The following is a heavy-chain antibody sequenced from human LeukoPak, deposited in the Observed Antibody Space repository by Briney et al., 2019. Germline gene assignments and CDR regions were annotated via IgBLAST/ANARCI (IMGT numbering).Heavy chain of an antibody. Sequence: SVKVSCKASGYTFTGYYMHWVRQAPGQGLEWMGWINPNSGGTNYAQKFQGRVTMTRDTSISTAYMELSRLRSDDTAVYYCAREGVDWNHSVYYFDYWGQGTLVTVPS. D-gene: IGHD1-1*01. CDR1: GYTFTGYY. V-gene: IGHV1-2*02. J-gene: IGHJ4*02. CDR2: INPNSGGT. CDR3: AREGVDWNHSVYYFDY.